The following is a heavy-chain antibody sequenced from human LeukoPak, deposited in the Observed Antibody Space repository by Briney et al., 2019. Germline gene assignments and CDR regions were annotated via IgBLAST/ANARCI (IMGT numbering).Heavy chain of an antibody. D-gene: IGHD6-19*01. Sequence: GASVRVSCKSSGYTFTDYDINWVRQATGQGLEWMGWMNPDSGNTGYAQKFQGRVTMTRNTSINTAYMELSSLRSEDTAVYYCARDVAVAATDDYWGQGTLVTVSS. CDR3: ARDVAVAATDDY. J-gene: IGHJ4*02. V-gene: IGHV1-8*02. CDR1: GYTFTDYD. CDR2: MNPDSGNT.